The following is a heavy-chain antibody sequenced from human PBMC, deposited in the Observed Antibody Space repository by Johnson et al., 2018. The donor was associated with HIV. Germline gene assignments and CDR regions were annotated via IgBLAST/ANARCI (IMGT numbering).Heavy chain of an antibody. CDR1: GFTVSSNY. CDR3: ARDGKYSSIGPDAFDV. V-gene: IGHV3-66*02. J-gene: IGHJ3*01. D-gene: IGHD6-13*01. Sequence: VQLVEFGGGLIKPGGSLRLSCAASGFTVSSNYMTWVRQAPGKGLEWVSVIYSGGSTYYADSVKGRFTISRDHSENTLYLQMNSLRPEDTAVYFCARDGKYSSIGPDAFDVWGQGTMVAVSS. CDR2: IYSGGST.